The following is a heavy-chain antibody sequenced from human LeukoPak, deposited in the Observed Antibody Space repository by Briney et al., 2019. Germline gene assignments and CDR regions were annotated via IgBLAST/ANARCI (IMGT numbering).Heavy chain of an antibody. CDR3: ARDRHCVNGVCHSPASMDV. CDR1: GFTFSNFW. J-gene: IGHJ6*02. CDR2: IWFDGKNQ. D-gene: IGHD2-8*01. V-gene: IGHV3-33*08. Sequence: GESLRLSCTASGFTFSNFWMGWVRQAPGKGLEWVADIWFDGKNQHFADSVRGRFAISRDNSKNTVYLQINSLRAEDTAVYYCARDRHCVNGVCHSPASMDVWGQGTTVTVSS.